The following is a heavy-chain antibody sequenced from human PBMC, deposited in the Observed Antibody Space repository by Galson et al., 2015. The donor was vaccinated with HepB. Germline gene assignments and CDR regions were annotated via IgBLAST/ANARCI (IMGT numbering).Heavy chain of an antibody. J-gene: IGHJ4*02. V-gene: IGHV4-59*01. CDR2: IYYSGST. CDR1: GGSISSYY. Sequence: SETLSLTCTVSGGSISSYYWSWIRQPPGKGLEWIGYIYYSGSTNYNPSLKSRVTISVDTSKSQFSLKLSSVTAADTAVYYCARDATYYYDSIYPGRTGPRPSGYFDYWGQGTLVTVSS. CDR3: ARDATYYYDSIYPGRTGPRPSGYFDY. D-gene: IGHD3-22*01.